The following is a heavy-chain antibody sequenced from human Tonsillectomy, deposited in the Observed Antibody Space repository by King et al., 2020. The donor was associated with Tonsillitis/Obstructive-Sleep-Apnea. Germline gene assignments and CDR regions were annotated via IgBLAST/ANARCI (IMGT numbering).Heavy chain of an antibody. CDR1: GGSFSGYY. CDR3: AREITTDAFDV. Sequence: VQLQQWGAGLLKPSETLSLICAVNGGSFSGYYWSWIRQPPGKGLEWIGDIDHSGSTNYNPSFKSRVTISADTYKTKFSLKLSSVTTADTAVYYCAREITTDAFDVWGQGTMVTVSS. D-gene: IGHD3-3*01. V-gene: IGHV4-34*01. J-gene: IGHJ3*01. CDR2: IDHSGST.